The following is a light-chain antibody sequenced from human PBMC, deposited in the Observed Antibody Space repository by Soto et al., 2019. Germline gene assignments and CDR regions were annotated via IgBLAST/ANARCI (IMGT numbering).Light chain of an antibody. CDR3: SSYAGSSNV. J-gene: IGLJ1*01. CDR1: SSDVGSYDY. Sequence: QSALIQPPSVSGSPGQPVTISCTGTSSDVGSYDYVSWYQQHPGTVPKPMIYNVNTRPSGVPDRFSGSKSGNTASLTVSGLQAEDEADYYCSSYAGSSNVFGTGTKLTVL. CDR2: NVN. V-gene: IGLV2-8*01.